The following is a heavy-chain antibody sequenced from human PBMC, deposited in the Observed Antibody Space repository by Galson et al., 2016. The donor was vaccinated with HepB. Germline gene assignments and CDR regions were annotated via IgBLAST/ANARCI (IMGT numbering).Heavy chain of an antibody. D-gene: IGHD6-6*01. V-gene: IGHV3-30*03. CDR2: ISYDGDTK. CDR3: ATPGGSSDVFDI. Sequence: SLRLSCAASGFTFSTYGMHWVRQAPGKGLEWVAVISYDGDTKYHADSVKGRFTISRDNSKNTLYLQMNSLRAEDTAVYYCATPGGSSDVFDIWGQGTMVTVSS. J-gene: IGHJ3*02. CDR1: GFTFSTYG.